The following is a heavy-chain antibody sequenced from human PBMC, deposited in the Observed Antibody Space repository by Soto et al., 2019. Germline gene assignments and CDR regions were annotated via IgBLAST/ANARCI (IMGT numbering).Heavy chain of an antibody. CDR2: IKRDGSEQ. D-gene: IGHD4-17*01. CDR1: GFTFNFYW. Sequence: EVQLVESGGGLVQPGGSLRLSYAASGFTFNFYWMTWVRQAPGKGLEWVANIKRDGSEQYYVDSVKGRFTISRDNAKNSLFLQMNSLRAVDTAIYYCARIRANDYEIDYWGQGTLVTVSS. J-gene: IGHJ4*02. V-gene: IGHV3-7*03. CDR3: ARIRANDYEIDY.